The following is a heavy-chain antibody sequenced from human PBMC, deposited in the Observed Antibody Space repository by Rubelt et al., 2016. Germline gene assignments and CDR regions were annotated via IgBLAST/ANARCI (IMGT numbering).Heavy chain of an antibody. CDR3: ARVPGGYRYDFDL. Sequence: QVQLVQSGAEVKRPGASVKVSCKASGYTFTSYDINWVRQATGQGLEWMGWMNPNSGGTNYAQKFQGRVTMTRDTSISKAYSDRGRRRSDDTAVYYCARVPGGYRYDFDLWGRGTLVTVSS. CDR1: GYTFTSYD. J-gene: IGHJ2*01. D-gene: IGHD5-12*01. V-gene: IGHV1-2*02. CDR2: MNPNSGGT.